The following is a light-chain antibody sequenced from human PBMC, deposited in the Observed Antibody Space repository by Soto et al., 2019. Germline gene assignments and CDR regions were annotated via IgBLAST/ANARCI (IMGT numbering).Light chain of an antibody. CDR1: QSIRSW. CDR3: QQYNRHPWT. Sequence: IQMTQSPSTLPASVEDRVTVTCRASQSIRSWLAWYQEKPGKAPKLLIYKASLLETGVPSRFSGSGSGTEFTLTISSLQTDEFGTYYCQQYNRHPWTFGQGTKVDIK. CDR2: KAS. V-gene: IGKV1-5*03. J-gene: IGKJ1*01.